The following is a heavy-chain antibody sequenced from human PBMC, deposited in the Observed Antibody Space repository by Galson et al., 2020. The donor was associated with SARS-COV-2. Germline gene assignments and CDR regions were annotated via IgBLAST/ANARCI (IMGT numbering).Heavy chain of an antibody. V-gene: IGHV4-61*02. J-gene: IGHJ4*02. Sequence: SETLSLTCTVSGGSISSGSYHWSWIRQPAGKGLEWIGRIYTSGSTNYNPSLQSRVTISIDTSKNQFSLELTSVPAADTAVYFCAYGVVAGTGYWGQGILVTVSS. CDR1: GGSISSGSYH. D-gene: IGHD6-19*01. CDR3: AYGVVAGTGY. CDR2: IYTSGST.